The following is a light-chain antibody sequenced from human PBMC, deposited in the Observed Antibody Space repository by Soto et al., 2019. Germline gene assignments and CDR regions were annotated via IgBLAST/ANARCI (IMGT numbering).Light chain of an antibody. CDR2: KAS. CDR1: QSITTW. J-gene: IGKJ1*01. Sequence: DIQMTQYPSTLSASVGDRVTITCRASQSITTWLAWYQQKPGKAPKLLIYKASSLESGVPSRFSGSGSGTEFTLTISSLQTDDFATYYCQQYNSYSRTFGQGTRVEIK. CDR3: QQYNSYSRT. V-gene: IGKV1-5*03.